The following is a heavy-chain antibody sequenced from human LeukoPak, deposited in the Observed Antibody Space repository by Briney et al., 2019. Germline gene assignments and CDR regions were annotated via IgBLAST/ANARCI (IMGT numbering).Heavy chain of an antibody. CDR1: GGSFSEYY. D-gene: IGHD3-10*02. Sequence: NPSETLSLTCAVYGGSFSEYYWGWIRQPPGKGLEWIGEINHSGNTNYNPSPKTRVTISVDTSKNQFSLKLISVTAADTAVYYCARGLQLWSGSPVSADPWGQGTLVTVSS. J-gene: IGHJ5*02. CDR2: INHSGNT. V-gene: IGHV4-34*01. CDR3: ARGLQLWSGSPVSADP.